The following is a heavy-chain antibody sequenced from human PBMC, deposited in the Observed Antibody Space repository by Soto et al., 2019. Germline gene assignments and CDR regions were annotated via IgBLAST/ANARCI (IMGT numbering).Heavy chain of an antibody. V-gene: IGHV3-21*01. Sequence: GGSLRLSCAVSGFTFSNYYIHWVRQAPGKGLEWFSSIRSGRDTFYADSVKGRFSISRDDATSSVSLQMNSLRGEDTAVYFCAREETAWPLAYGLDVWGQGTTVTVSS. D-gene: IGHD2-21*02. CDR1: GFTFSNYY. CDR3: AREETAWPLAYGLDV. J-gene: IGHJ6*02. CDR2: IRSGRDT.